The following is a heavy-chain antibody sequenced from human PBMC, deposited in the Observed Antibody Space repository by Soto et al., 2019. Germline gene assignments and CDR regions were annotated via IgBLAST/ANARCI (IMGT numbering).Heavy chain of an antibody. D-gene: IGHD4-17*01. J-gene: IGHJ6*02. V-gene: IGHV4-61*08. CDR2: IYDSGST. CDR1: GGSVSSGGYY. Sequence: QVQLQESGPGLVKPSETLSLTCTVSGGSVSSGGYYWSWIRQPPGKGLEWIVYIYDSGSTNYNPSLKRRVTISVDTSKNQFSLKLSSVTAADTAVYYCAREAEDVTTAYYGMDVWGQGTTVTVSS. CDR3: AREAEDVTTAYYGMDV.